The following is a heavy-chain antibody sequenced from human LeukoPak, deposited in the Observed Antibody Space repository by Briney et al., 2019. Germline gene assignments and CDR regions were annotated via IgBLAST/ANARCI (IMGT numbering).Heavy chain of an antibody. CDR3: ARGVDTALVPHFDY. CDR2: ISYDGSNK. Sequence: PGRSLRLSCAASGFTFTSYPMHWVRQAPGKGLEWVAVISYDGSNKYYADSVKGRFTISRDISKNTLYLQMNSLRAEDTAVCYCARGVDTALVPHFDYWGQGTLVTVSS. J-gene: IGHJ4*02. V-gene: IGHV3-30-3*01. CDR1: GFTFTSYP. D-gene: IGHD5-18*01.